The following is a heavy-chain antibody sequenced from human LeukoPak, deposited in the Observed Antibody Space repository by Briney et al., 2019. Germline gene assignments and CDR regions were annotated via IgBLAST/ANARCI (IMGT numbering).Heavy chain of an antibody. V-gene: IGHV4-59*01. Sequence: SETLSLTCTVSGASISSSFWSWIRQPPGKGLEWIAYINYSGSTNYNPSLKSRVTISLDTSQNQFSLKLSSVTAADTAVYYCARSNWRGSSQRSYYYYYYMDVWGKGTTVTVSS. J-gene: IGHJ6*03. CDR2: INYSGST. CDR3: ARSNWRGSSQRSYYYYYYMDV. CDR1: GASISSSF. D-gene: IGHD1-20*01.